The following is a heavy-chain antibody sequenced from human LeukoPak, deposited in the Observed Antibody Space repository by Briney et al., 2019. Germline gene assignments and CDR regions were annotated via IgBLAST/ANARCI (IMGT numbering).Heavy chain of an antibody. V-gene: IGHV4-59*01. CDR1: GGSISTFY. J-gene: IGHJ4*02. Sequence: SETLSLTCTVSGGSISTFYWSWLRQPPGKQLEWIGYVYYSGSTNYNPSFKTRVTISVDTSKNQFSLKLSSVTPADTAVYYCARVDYDSSGYFDYWGQGTLVTVS. CDR3: ARVDYDSSGYFDY. D-gene: IGHD3-22*01. CDR2: VYYSGST.